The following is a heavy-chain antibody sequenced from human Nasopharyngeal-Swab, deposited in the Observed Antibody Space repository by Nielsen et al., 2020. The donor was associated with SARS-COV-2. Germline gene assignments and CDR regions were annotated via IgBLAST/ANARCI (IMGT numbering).Heavy chain of an antibody. Sequence: SETLSLTCTVSGGSIASSRHRWGWMRQPPGKGLEWIGQILVNRNTEYHPSVRGRITVYADTSENSFSLRLSSVTAADTAVYYCARLDPFGSEDKWGQGTLVTVSS. CDR3: ARLDPFGSEDK. D-gene: IGHD3-3*01. CDR1: GGSIASSRHR. V-gene: IGHV4-39*02. J-gene: IGHJ4*02. CDR2: ILVNRNT.